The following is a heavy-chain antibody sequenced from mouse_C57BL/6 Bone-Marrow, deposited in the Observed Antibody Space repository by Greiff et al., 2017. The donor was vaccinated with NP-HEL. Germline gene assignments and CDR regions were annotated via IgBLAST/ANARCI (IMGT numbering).Heavy chain of an antibody. CDR2: INPSSGYT. CDR1: GYTFTSYT. Sequence: QVQLQQSGAELARPGASVKMSCKASGYTFTSYTMHWVKQRPGQGLEWIGYINPSSGYTKYNQKFKDKATLTADKSSSTAYMQLSSLTSEDSADYCCAKNRVFDDWGQGTTLTVSS. J-gene: IGHJ2*01. V-gene: IGHV1-4*01. CDR3: AKNRVFDD.